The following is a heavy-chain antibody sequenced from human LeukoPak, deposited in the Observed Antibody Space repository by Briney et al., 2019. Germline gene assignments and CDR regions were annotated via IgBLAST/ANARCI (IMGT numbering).Heavy chain of an antibody. D-gene: IGHD6-19*01. CDR2: INWNGGST. J-gene: IGHJ4*02. Sequence: GGSLRLSCAASGFTLDDYGMSWVRQAPGKGLEWVSGINWNGGSTGYADSVKGRFTISRDNAKNSLYLQMNSLRAEDTALYYCARVSVAGDYFDYWGQGPLVTVSS. V-gene: IGHV3-20*04. CDR1: GFTLDDYG. CDR3: ARVSVAGDYFDY.